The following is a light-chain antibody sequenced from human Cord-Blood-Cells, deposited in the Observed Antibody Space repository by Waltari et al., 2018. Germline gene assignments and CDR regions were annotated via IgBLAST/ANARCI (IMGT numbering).Light chain of an antibody. Sequence: QSALTQPASVSGSPGQSITISCTGPSSDVGGYNYVSWTQQHPGKAPKLMIYEVSKRPSGVSNRFSGSKSGNTASLTISGLQAEDEADYYCSSYTSSSTWVFGGGTKLTVL. J-gene: IGLJ3*02. CDR3: SSYTSSSTWV. CDR1: SSDVGGYNY. CDR2: EVS. V-gene: IGLV2-14*01.